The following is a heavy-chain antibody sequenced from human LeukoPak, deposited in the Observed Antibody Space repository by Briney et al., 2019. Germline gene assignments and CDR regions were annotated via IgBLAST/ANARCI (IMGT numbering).Heavy chain of an antibody. V-gene: IGHV4-30-4*01. CDR3: ARGRDYYDSSGYSYYFDY. J-gene: IGHJ4*02. D-gene: IGHD3-22*01. CDR1: GGSISSGDYY. CDR2: FCYSGST. Sequence: SETLSLTCTVSGGSISSGDYYWRWIRQHRGRGRGWFGYFCYSGSTYYNPSLKSRVTISVDTSKNQFSLKLSSVTAADTAVYYCARGRDYYDSSGYSYYFDYWGQGTLVTVSS.